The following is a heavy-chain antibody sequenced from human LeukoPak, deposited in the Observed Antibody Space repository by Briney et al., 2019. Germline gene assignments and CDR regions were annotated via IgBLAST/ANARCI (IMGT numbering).Heavy chain of an antibody. CDR2: INHSGST. Sequence: SETLSLTCAVYRGSFSGYYWSWIRQPPGKGLEWIGEINHSGSTNYNPSLKSRVTISVDTSKNQFSLKLSSVTAADTAVYYCARGFWNYEGYYFDYWGQGTLVTVSS. CDR1: RGSFSGYY. CDR3: ARGFWNYEGYYFDY. J-gene: IGHJ4*02. D-gene: IGHD1-7*01. V-gene: IGHV4-34*01.